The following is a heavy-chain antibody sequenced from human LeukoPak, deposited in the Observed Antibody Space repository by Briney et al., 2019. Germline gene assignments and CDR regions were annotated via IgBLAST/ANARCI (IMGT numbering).Heavy chain of an antibody. Sequence: SETLSLTCTVSGGSISSYYWSWIRQPPGKGLEWIGYIYYSGSTNYNPSLKSRVTISVDTSKNQFSLKLSSVTAAGTAVYYCARGYSSGWFNWFDPWGQGTLVTVSS. CDR1: GGSISSYY. CDR3: ARGYSSGWFNWFDP. CDR2: IYYSGST. J-gene: IGHJ5*02. V-gene: IGHV4-59*01. D-gene: IGHD6-19*01.